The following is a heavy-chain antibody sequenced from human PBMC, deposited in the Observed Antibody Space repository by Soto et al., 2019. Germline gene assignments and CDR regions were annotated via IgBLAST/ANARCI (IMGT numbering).Heavy chain of an antibody. CDR1: GFALSNYW. D-gene: IGHD6-13*01. J-gene: IGHJ3*02. CDR2: INSDGSST. Sequence: GGSLRLSCAASGFALSNYWMHWVRQAPGKGLVWVSRINSDGSSTNYADSVKGRFTISRDNAKNTLYLQMNSLEAADTAVYYCARGALAARNAFDIRGQGTVVTVSS. CDR3: ARGALAARNAFDI. V-gene: IGHV3-74*01.